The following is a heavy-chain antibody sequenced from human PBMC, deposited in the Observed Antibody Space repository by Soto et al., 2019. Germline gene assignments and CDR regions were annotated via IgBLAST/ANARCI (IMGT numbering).Heavy chain of an antibody. J-gene: IGHJ5*02. D-gene: IGHD3-3*01. V-gene: IGHV3-23*01. CDR1: GFTFGSYA. CDR2: ISGTGDSS. CDR3: ARDGLPDDFRSGGYWFDP. Sequence: EVQLLESGGGLVQPGGSLRLSCAASGFTFGSYAMSWVRQAPGKGLEWVSLISGTGDSSEYANSVKGRFTISRDYSKNTLYMQMDSLRLEDTGVYYCARDGLPDDFRSGGYWFDPWGQGTQVTVSS.